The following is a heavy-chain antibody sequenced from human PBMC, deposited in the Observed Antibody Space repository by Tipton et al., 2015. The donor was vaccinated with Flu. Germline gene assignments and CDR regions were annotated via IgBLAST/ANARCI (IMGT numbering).Heavy chain of an antibody. V-gene: IGHV4-38-2*02. D-gene: IGHD3-22*01. CDR2: IYHSGGT. CDR3: ARDTYYYDSSGEGGVDY. Sequence: TLSLTCTVSGYSISSGYYWGWIRQPPGKGLEWIGSIYHSGGTYYNPSLKSRVTISVDTSKNQFSLKLSSVTAADTAVYYCARDTYYYDSSGEGGVDYWGQGTLVTVSS. J-gene: IGHJ4*02. CDR1: GYSISSGYY.